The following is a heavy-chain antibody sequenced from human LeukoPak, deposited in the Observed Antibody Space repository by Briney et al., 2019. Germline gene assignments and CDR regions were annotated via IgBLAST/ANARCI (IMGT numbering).Heavy chain of an antibody. Sequence: GGSLRLSCAVSGITLSNYGMSWVRRAPGKGLDWVAGITDNGRTTYADSMKGRFTISRDNPKNTLYLQMNSLRAEDTAVYFCAKRGVVIRVILVGFHKEAYYFDSWGHEPWSPSPQ. CDR2: ITDNGRT. D-gene: IGHD3-22*01. CDR1: GITLSNYG. CDR3: AKRGVVIRVILVGFHKEAYYFDS. V-gene: IGHV3-23*01. J-gene: IGHJ4*01.